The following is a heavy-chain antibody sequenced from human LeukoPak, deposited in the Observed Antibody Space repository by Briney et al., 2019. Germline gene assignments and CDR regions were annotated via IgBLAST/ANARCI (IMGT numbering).Heavy chain of an antibody. D-gene: IGHD5-12*01. Sequence: GGSLRLSCAASGFTVSSNYMSWVRQAPGKGLEWVAIVKQDGSEKYYVDSVKGRFTISRDNAKNSLYLQMNSLRAEDTAVYYCARDSGGYDHAFDIWGQGTMVTVSS. V-gene: IGHV3-7*01. J-gene: IGHJ3*02. CDR1: GFTVSSNY. CDR3: ARDSGGYDHAFDI. CDR2: VKQDGSEK.